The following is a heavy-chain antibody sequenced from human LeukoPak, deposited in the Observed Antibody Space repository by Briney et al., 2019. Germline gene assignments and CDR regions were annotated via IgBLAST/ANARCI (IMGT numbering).Heavy chain of an antibody. CDR2: IIPIDGIA. V-gene: IGHV1-69*04. CDR3: AREAGTNWIFGEYFPF. D-gene: IGHD1-1*01. J-gene: IGHJ1*01. Sequence: SVKVSCKASGGTFSSYAISWVRQAPGQGLEWMGRIIPIDGIANYAQKFQGRVTITADKSTSTTYMELSGLRSDDTAVYYCAREAGTNWIFGEYFPFWGQGTLVTVSA. CDR1: GGTFSSYA.